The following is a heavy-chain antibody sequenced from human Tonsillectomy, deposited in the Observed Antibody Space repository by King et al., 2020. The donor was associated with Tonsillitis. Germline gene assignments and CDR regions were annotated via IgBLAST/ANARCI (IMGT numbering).Heavy chain of an antibody. Sequence: VQLQESGPGLVKPSETLSLTCIVSGDFISRYYLSWIRQPPGKGLEWIGYIFYTGSTNYNPSLKSRVTISVDTSKNQFSLKLKSVTAADTAVYYCARDQGANYYFDYWGQGTLVTVSS. CDR1: GDFISRYY. CDR3: ARDQGANYYFDY. V-gene: IGHV4-59*01. D-gene: IGHD4/OR15-4a*01. CDR2: IFYTGST. J-gene: IGHJ4*02.